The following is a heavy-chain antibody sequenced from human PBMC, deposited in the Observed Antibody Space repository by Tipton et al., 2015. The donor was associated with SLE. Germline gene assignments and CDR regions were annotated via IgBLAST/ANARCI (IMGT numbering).Heavy chain of an antibody. CDR1: GGSISTYY. Sequence: LRLSCTVSGGSISTYYWSWIRQSPGKGLEWIGSVFYRGSTNYNPSLKSRVAMSVYTSKNQFSLRLSSVTAADTAVYHCARGPSSLIFDYWGQGTLVAVSS. V-gene: IGHV4-59*01. J-gene: IGHJ4*02. CDR3: ARGPSSLIFDY. CDR2: VFYRGST.